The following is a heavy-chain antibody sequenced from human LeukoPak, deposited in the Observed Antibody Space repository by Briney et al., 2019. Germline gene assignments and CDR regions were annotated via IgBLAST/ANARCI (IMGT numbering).Heavy chain of an antibody. V-gene: IGHV4-59*01. D-gene: IGHD6-6*01. CDR1: GGSISSYF. CDR2: IYNSGST. Sequence: PSETLSLTCTVSGGSISSYFWSWLRQPPGKGLEWIGYIYNSGSTNYNPSLKSRVTISVDTSKNQFSLKLSSVTAADTAVYYCARATGEYSSSRPLDYWGQGPLVTVSS. CDR3: ARATGEYSSSRPLDY. J-gene: IGHJ4*02.